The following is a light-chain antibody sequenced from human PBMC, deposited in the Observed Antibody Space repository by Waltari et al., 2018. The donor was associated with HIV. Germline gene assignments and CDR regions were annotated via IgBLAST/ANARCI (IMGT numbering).Light chain of an antibody. J-gene: IGLJ2*01. Sequence: QSLLTQPPSASGAPGQRVSISSSGGNSNIGRYAVRCYQQLPGTAPKLLIYSNTQRPSGVPDRFSGSKSGTSASLAIGGLQSEDEADYYCAAWDDSLSGSVVFGGGTKLTVL. CDR3: AAWDDSLSGSVV. CDR1: NSNIGRYA. CDR2: SNT. V-gene: IGLV1-44*01.